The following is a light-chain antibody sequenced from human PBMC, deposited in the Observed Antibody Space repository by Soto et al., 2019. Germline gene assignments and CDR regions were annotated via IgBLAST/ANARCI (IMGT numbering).Light chain of an antibody. CDR1: QSLSSW. J-gene: IGKJ2*01. CDR2: VAS. Sequence: DIPMTQSPSTLSASVGDRVTITCRASQSLSSWLAWYQQKPGKAPKLLIYVASSLESGVPSRFSGSGSGTEFTLNISSLQPDDFATYYCQQYNSYPYTFGQGTKLEIK. V-gene: IGKV1-5*01. CDR3: QQYNSYPYT.